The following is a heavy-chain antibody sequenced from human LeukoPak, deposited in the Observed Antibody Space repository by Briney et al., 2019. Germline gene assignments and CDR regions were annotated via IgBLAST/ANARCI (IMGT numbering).Heavy chain of an antibody. CDR1: GFTFNNYN. J-gene: IGHJ3*02. CDR3: ARDRWELSAFDI. V-gene: IGHV3-48*02. Sequence: GGSLRLSCAASGFTFNNYNMNWVRQAPGKGLEWVSYISSGSSTIYYADPVKGRFTISRDNAKNSLYLQMNSLRDEDTAVYYCARDRWELSAFDISGQGTMVTVSS. D-gene: IGHD1-26*01. CDR2: ISSGSSTI.